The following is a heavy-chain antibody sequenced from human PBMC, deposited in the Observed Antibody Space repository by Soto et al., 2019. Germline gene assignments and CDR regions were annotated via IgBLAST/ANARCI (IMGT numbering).Heavy chain of an antibody. CDR2: IIPIFGTA. CDR1: GGTFSSYA. CDR3: AGDKDAGGAIPTVVIGMDV. V-gene: IGHV1-69*01. J-gene: IGHJ6*02. D-gene: IGHD4-17*01. Sequence: QVQLVQSGAEVKKPGSSVKVSCKASGGTFSSYAISWVRQAPGQGLEWMGGIIPIFGTANYAQKFQGRVTITADESTSTAYMELSSLRSEDTAVYYCAGDKDAGGAIPTVVIGMDVWGQGTTVTVSS.